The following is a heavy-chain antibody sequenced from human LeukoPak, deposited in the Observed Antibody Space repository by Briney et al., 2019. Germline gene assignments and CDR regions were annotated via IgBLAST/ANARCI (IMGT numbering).Heavy chain of an antibody. CDR1: GGSISSGSYY. D-gene: IGHD3-22*01. Sequence: SETLSLTCTVSGGSISSGSYYWGWIRQPPGKGLEWIGHIYYSGSTYYNSSLKTRVTISVDTSKNQFSLRLTSVTAADTAIYFCARRDSTARFYFDYWGQGTPVTVSS. CDR2: IYYSGST. J-gene: IGHJ4*02. V-gene: IGHV4-39*01. CDR3: ARRDSTARFYFDY.